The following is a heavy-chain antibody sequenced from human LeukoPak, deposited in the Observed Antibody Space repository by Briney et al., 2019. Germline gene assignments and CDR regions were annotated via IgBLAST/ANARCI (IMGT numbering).Heavy chain of an antibody. CDR2: ISGSGGSI. V-gene: IGHV3-23*01. Sequence: GGSLRLSCAASGFTFSSYAMSWVRQAPGKGLEWVSAISGSGGSIYYADSVKGRFTISRDNSKNTLYLQMNSLRAEDTAVYYCAKERGHVLRFLEWLGYFDYWGQGTLVTVSS. CDR3: AKERGHVLRFLEWLGYFDY. D-gene: IGHD3-3*01. CDR1: GFTFSSYA. J-gene: IGHJ4*02.